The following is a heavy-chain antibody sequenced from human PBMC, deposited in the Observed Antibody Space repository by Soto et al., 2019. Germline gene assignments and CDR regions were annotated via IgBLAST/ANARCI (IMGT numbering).Heavy chain of an antibody. CDR1: GFTFSSYA. CDR3: AKVYLVGWPRYYYYGMDV. Sequence: EVQLLESGGGLVQPGGSLRLSCAASGFTFSSYAMSWVRQAPGKGLEWVSAISGSGGSTYYADSVKGRFTISRDNSKNTLYLQMNSLRAEDTAVYYCAKVYLVGWPRYYYYGMDVWGQGTTVTVSS. V-gene: IGHV3-23*01. J-gene: IGHJ6*02. CDR2: ISGSGGST. D-gene: IGHD6-19*01.